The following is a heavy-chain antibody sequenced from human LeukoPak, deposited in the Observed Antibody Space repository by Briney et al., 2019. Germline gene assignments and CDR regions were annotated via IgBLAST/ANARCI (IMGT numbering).Heavy chain of an antibody. D-gene: IGHD2-8*01. CDR1: GYTFTGYY. J-gene: IGHJ4*02. Sequence: ASVKVSCKASGYTFTGYYIHWVRQAPGQGLEWMGWINPKRGGTNYAQKFQGRVTMTRDTSISTAYMELSRLRSDDTAVYYCARYGDCSNGVCYLDNWGQGTLVTVSS. CDR3: ARYGDCSNGVCYLDN. CDR2: INPKRGGT. V-gene: IGHV1-2*02.